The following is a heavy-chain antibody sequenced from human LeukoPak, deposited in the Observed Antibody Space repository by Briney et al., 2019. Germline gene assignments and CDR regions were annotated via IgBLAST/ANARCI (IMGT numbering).Heavy chain of an antibody. V-gene: IGHV3-30*02. CDR2: IRYDGSNK. Sequence: GGSLRLSCAASGFTFSSYAMHWVRQAPGKGLEWVAFIRYDGSNKYYADSVKGRFTISRDNSKNTLYLQMNSLRAEDTAVYYCAKFEDSSGSQGYYFDYWGQGTLVTVSS. D-gene: IGHD3-22*01. CDR3: AKFEDSSGSQGYYFDY. CDR1: GFTFSSYA. J-gene: IGHJ4*02.